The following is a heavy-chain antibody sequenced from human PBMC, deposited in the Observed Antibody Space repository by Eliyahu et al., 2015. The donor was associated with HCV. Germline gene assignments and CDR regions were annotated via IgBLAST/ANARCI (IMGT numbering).Heavy chain of an antibody. V-gene: IGHV3-33*01. CDR1: GFTFXXXG. J-gene: IGHJ3*02. Sequence: QVQLVESGGGVVQPGRSLRLSCAASGFTFXXXGXXWVRQAPGKGXEWVAVIWYDGSNKYYADSVKGRFTISRDNSKNTLYLQMNSLRAEDTAVYYCARDVDSSGYYYPNDDAFDIWGQGTMVTVSS. CDR2: IWYDGSNK. D-gene: IGHD3-22*01. CDR3: ARDVDSSGYYYPNDDAFDI.